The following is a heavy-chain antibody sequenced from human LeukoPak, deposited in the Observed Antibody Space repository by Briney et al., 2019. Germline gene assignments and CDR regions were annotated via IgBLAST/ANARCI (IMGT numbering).Heavy chain of an antibody. CDR2: ISGSGGST. J-gene: IGHJ5*02. V-gene: IGHV3-23*01. D-gene: IGHD1-26*01. Sequence: GGSLRLSCAASGFTLSSYAISWVRKAPGKGGEWVSAISGSGGSTYYAHSVKGRFTISRDNYKYTLYLQMNRLRAEDTAVYYCAKRPTPNSGSYYNWFDPWGQGTLVTVSS. CDR1: GFTLSSYA. CDR3: AKRPTPNSGSYYNWFDP.